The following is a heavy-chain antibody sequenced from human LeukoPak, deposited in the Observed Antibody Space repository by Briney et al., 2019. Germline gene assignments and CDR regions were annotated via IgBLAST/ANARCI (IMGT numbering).Heavy chain of an antibody. D-gene: IGHD6-6*01. CDR2: ISAYNGDT. CDR3: ARGGSGSSTWFDP. Sequence: ASVKVSCKASGYTFTTYGITWVRQAPGQGLEWMGWISAYNGDTNYAQKLQGRVTMTTDTSTSTAYMELRSLGSDDTAIYYCARGGSGSSTWFDPWGQGTLVTVSS. CDR1: GYTFTTYG. J-gene: IGHJ5*02. V-gene: IGHV1-18*01.